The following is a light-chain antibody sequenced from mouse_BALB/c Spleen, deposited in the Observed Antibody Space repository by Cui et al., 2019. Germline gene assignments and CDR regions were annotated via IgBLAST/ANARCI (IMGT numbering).Light chain of an antibody. CDR2: YAS. CDR1: QSISDY. Sequence: DIVMTQSPATLSVTPGDRVSLSCRAIQSISDYLHWYQQKSHESPRLLIKYASQSISGIPSRFSGSGSGSDFTLSINSVEPEDVGVYYCQNGHSFPLTFGAGTKLELK. CDR3: QNGHSFPLT. V-gene: IGKV5-39*01. J-gene: IGKJ5*01.